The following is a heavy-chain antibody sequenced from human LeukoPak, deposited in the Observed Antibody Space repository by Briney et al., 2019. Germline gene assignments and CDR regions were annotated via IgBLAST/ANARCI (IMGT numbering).Heavy chain of an antibody. D-gene: IGHD3-22*01. CDR3: ARASGITLIWGGAFDI. CDR1: GFTFSSYW. Sequence: GGSLRLSCAASGFTFSSYWMSWVRQAPGKGLEWVANIKQDGSEKYYVDSVKGRFTISRDNAKNSLYLQMNSLRAEDTAVYYCARASGITLIWGGAFDIWGQGTLVTVSS. J-gene: IGHJ3*02. V-gene: IGHV3-7*03. CDR2: IKQDGSEK.